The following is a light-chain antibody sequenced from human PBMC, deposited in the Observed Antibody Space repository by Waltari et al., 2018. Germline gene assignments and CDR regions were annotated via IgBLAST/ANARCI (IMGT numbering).Light chain of an antibody. CDR1: QSVRIY. J-gene: IGKJ1*01. CDR3: QHYFELPAT. V-gene: IGKV3-20*01. CDR2: PAS. Sequence: EIVLTQSPGTVSLSLGDRATLSCRASQSVRIYLAWYQQKPGQAPRLLIYPASTRATGIPDRFSGSGSGTDFSLTISRLEPEDFAVYYCQHYFELPATFGQGTKVEIK.